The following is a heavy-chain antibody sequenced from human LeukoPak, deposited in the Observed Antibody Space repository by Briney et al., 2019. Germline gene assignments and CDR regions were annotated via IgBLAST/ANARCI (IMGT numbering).Heavy chain of an antibody. D-gene: IGHD3-9*01. CDR1: GGSISSSNW. CDR3: ARVMTGYSPGSFDY. V-gene: IGHV4-4*02. Sequence: SETLSLTCAVSGGSISSSNWWSWVRQPPGKGLEWIGEIYHSGSTNYNPSLKSRVTISVDKSKNQFSLKLSSVTAADTAVYYCARVMTGYSPGSFDYWGQGTLVTVSS. CDR2: IYHSGST. J-gene: IGHJ4*02.